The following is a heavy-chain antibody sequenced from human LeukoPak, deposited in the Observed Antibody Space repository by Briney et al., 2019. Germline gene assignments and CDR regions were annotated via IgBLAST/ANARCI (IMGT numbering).Heavy chain of an antibody. CDR2: ISWNSGSI. V-gene: IGHV3-9*01. CDR1: GFTFSSYA. Sequence: GGSLRLSCAASGFTFSSYAMHWVRQAPGKGLEWVSGISWNSGSIGYADSVKGRFTISRDNAKNSLYLQMNSLRAEDTALYYCAKGGELYRSLFDYWGQGTLVTVSS. J-gene: IGHJ4*02. D-gene: IGHD3-16*01. CDR3: AKGGELYRSLFDY.